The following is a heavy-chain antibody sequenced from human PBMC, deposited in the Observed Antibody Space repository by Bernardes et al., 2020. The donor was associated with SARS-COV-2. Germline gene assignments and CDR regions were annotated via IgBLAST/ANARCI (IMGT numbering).Heavy chain of an antibody. D-gene: IGHD2-2*01. CDR1: GGSVSSGSYY. CDR2: IYYRGST. J-gene: IGHJ6*04. Sequence: SESLSPTCTVSGGSVSSGSYYWSLIPQPPGKGLEWIGYIYYRGSTNSIPSLKSRVTISVDTFKNQFSLKLSSVTAADTAVYYCAREYSSGPTCHNGMDVWGKGTTVTVPS. CDR3: AREYSSGPTCHNGMDV. V-gene: IGHV4-61*01.